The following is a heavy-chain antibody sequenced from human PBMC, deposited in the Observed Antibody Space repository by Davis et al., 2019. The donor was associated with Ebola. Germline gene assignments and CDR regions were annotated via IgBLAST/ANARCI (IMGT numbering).Heavy chain of an antibody. CDR1: GFTFSSYE. J-gene: IGHJ4*02. V-gene: IGHV3-23*01. D-gene: IGHD4-23*01. Sequence: GGSLRLSCAASGFTFSSYEMNWVRQAPGKGLEWVSAISGSGGSTYYADSVKGRFTISRDNSKNTLYLQMNSLRAEDTAVYYCANLDYGDNSGFDYWGQGTLVTVSS. CDR3: ANLDYGDNSGFDY. CDR2: ISGSGGST.